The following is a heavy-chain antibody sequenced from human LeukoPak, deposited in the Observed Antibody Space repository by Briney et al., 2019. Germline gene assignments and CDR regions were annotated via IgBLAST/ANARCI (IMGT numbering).Heavy chain of an antibody. CDR2: IKQDGSEE. D-gene: IGHD6-6*01. Sequence: GGSLRLSCVASKFTFSSYWMTWVRQAPGGGLEWVANIKQDGSEEYYVDSVKGRFTISRDNAKNSLYLQMNSLRAEDTALYYCARDPYSSFFGAFDIWGQGTMVTVSS. CDR1: KFTFSSYW. CDR3: ARDPYSSFFGAFDI. V-gene: IGHV3-7*04. J-gene: IGHJ3*02.